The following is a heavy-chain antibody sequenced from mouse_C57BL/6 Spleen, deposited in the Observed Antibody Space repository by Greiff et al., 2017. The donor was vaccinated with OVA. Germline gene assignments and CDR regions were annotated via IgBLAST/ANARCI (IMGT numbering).Heavy chain of an antibody. Sequence: VQLQQSGPELVKPGASVKISCKASGYAFSSSWMNWVKQRPGKGLEWIGRIYPGDGDTNYNGKFKGKATLTADKSSSTAYMQLSSLTSEDSAVYFCAREGNLDYWGQGTTLTVSS. D-gene: IGHD2-1*01. CDR2: IYPGDGDT. V-gene: IGHV1-82*01. CDR3: AREGNLDY. CDR1: GYAFSSSW. J-gene: IGHJ2*01.